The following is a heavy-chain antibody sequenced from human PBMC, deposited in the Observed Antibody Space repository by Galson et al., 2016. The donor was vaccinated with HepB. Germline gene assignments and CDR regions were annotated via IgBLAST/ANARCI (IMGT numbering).Heavy chain of an antibody. J-gene: IGHJ6*02. Sequence: SLRLSCAASGLTFGSYTMTWVRQAPGKGLEWVSAITSSGSLTYYADSVKGRFTISSDNAKKSLYLQMNSLRAEDTAVYYCARSYGIRAGTTVYGMDVWGQGTTVTVSS. D-gene: IGHD1-1*01. CDR1: GLTFGSYT. CDR3: ARSYGIRAGTTVYGMDV. CDR2: ITSSGSLT. V-gene: IGHV3-21*01.